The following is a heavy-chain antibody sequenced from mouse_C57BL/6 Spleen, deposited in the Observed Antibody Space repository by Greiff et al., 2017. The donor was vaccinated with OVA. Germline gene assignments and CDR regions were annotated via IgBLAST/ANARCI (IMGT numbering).Heavy chain of an antibody. J-gene: IGHJ4*01. V-gene: IGHV1-54*01. Sequence: VQLQQSGAELVRPGTSVKVSCKASGYAFTNYLIEWVKQRPGQGLEWIGVINPGSGGTNYNEKFKGKATLTADKSSSTAYMQLSSLTSEDSAVYFCARGDYYGSSPLAMDYWGQGTSVTVSS. CDR3: ARGDYYGSSPLAMDY. D-gene: IGHD1-1*01. CDR1: GYAFTNYL. CDR2: INPGSGGT.